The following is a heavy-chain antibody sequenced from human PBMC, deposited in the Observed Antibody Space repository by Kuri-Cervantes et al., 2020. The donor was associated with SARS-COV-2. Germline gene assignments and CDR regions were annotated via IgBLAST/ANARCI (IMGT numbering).Heavy chain of an antibody. D-gene: IGHD5-18*01. J-gene: IGHJ3*02. CDR2: ISSSSNTI. CDR1: GFTFSRYS. CDR3: ARGFSGYSYGDAFDI. Sequence: GGSLRLSCVASGFTFSRYSMNWVRQAPGKGLEWVSYISSSSNTIYYADSEKGRSTISRDNAKNSLYLQMNSLRAEDTAVYYCARGFSGYSYGDAFDIWGQGTMVTVSS. V-gene: IGHV3-48*01.